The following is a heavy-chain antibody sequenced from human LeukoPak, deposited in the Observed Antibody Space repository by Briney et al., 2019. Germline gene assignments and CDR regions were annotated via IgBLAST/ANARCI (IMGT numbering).Heavy chain of an antibody. CDR2: INHSGST. CDR3: ARGYSSGWYPLLDY. Sequence: PSETLSLTCAVYGGSFSGYYWSWIRQPPGKGLEWIGEINHSGSTNYNPSLKSRVTISVDTSKSQFSLKLSSVTAADTAVYYCARGYSSGWYPLLDYWGQGTLVTVSS. CDR1: GGSFSGYY. V-gene: IGHV4-34*01. D-gene: IGHD6-19*01. J-gene: IGHJ4*02.